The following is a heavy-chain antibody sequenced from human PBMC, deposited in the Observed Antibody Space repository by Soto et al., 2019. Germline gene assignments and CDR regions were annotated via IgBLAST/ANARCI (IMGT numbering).Heavy chain of an antibody. V-gene: IGHV4-59*08. Sequence: SETLSLTCTVSGGSISSYYWSWIRQPPGKGLEWIGYIYYSGSTNYNPSLKSRVTISVDTSKNQFSLKLSSVTAADTAVYYCARHPYYDFWSGYSLPPYYYYYMDVWGKGTTVTVSS. CDR3: ARHPYYDFWSGYSLPPYYYYYMDV. CDR2: IYYSGST. CDR1: GGSISSYY. J-gene: IGHJ6*03. D-gene: IGHD3-3*01.